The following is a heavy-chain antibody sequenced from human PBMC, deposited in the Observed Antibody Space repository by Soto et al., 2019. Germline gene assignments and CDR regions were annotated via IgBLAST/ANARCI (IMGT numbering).Heavy chain of an antibody. Sequence: QVQLVQSGAEVKKPGASVKVSCKASGYTFTSYGISWVREAPGQGLEWMGWISAYNGNTNYAQKLQGRVTMTTDTPTSTAYMELRSLRSDDTAVYYCARDHEERVVAAQILREVIYWGQGTLVTVSS. CDR2: ISAYNGNT. CDR1: GYTFTSYG. D-gene: IGHD2-15*01. CDR3: ARDHEERVVAAQILREVIY. J-gene: IGHJ4*02. V-gene: IGHV1-18*01.